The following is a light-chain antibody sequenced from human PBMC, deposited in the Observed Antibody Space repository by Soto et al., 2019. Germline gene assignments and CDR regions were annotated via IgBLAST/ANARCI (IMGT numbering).Light chain of an antibody. J-gene: IGKJ4*01. CDR1: QNLLSTANNKNY. V-gene: IGKV4-1*01. CDR3: QQYYSSPT. Sequence: DIVMTQSPDSLAVSLGERATINCKSSQNLLSTANNKNYLAWYQQKPGQPPKQLISWASIRESGVPDRFSGSGSGTEFTLSISSLQAEDVAVYYCQQYYSSPTFGGGTKVEMK. CDR2: WAS.